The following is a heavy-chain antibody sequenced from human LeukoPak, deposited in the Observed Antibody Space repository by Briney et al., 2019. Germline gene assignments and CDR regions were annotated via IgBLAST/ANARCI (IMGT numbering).Heavy chain of an antibody. CDR1: GGSISSGDYY. V-gene: IGHV4-30-4*01. CDR3: ARVHGSGSYHPNWFDP. CDR2: IYYSGST. D-gene: IGHD3-10*01. Sequence: SETLSLTCTVSGGSISSGDYYWSWIRQPPGKGLEWIGYIYYSGSTYYNPSLKSRVTISVDTSKNQFSLKLSSVTAADTAVNNCARVHGSGSYHPNWFDPWGQGTLVTVSS. J-gene: IGHJ5*02.